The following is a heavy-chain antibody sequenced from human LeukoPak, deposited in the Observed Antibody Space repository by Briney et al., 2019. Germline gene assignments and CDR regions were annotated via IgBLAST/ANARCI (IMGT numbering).Heavy chain of an antibody. CDR1: GFTFSSYA. V-gene: IGHV3-23*01. Sequence: GSLRLSCAASGFTFSSYAMSWVRQAPGKGLEWVSAISGSGGSTYYADSVKGRFTISRDNSKNPLYLQMNSLSAEDTAAYYCARGPTYYYDSSGYYYYFDYWGQGTLVTVSS. D-gene: IGHD3-22*01. J-gene: IGHJ4*02. CDR3: ARGPTYYYDSSGYYYYFDY. CDR2: ISGSGGST.